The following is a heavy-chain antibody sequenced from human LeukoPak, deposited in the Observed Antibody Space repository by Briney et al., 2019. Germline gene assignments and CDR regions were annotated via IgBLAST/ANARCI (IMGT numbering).Heavy chain of an antibody. J-gene: IGHJ5*02. CDR2: IYHSGST. CDR3: ARDKWDIVVVVAATPSFWFDP. CDR1: GYSISSGYY. D-gene: IGHD2-15*01. V-gene: IGHV4-38-2*02. Sequence: SETLSLTCTVSGYSISSGYYWGWIRQPPGKGLEWIGSIYHSGSTYYNPSLKSRVTISVDTSKNQFSLKLSSVTAADTAVYYCARDKWDIVVVVAATPSFWFDPWGQGTLVTVSS.